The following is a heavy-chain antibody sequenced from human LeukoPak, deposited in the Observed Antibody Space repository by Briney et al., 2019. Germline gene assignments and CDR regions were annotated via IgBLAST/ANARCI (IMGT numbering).Heavy chain of an antibody. CDR3: ATSRHMGPSDY. J-gene: IGHJ4*02. V-gene: IGHV1-18*01. Sequence: ASVKVSCKASGYTFTSYGISWVRQAPGQGLEWMGWISAYNGNTNYAQKLQGRVTMTTDTSTSTAYMELRSLRSDDTAVYCCATSRHMGPSDYWGQGTLVTVSS. D-gene: IGHD1-26*01. CDR2: ISAYNGNT. CDR1: GYTFTSYG.